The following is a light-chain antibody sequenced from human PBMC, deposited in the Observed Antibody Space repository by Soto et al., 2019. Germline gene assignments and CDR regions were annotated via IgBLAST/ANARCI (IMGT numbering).Light chain of an antibody. CDR1: QTITTW. Sequence: DIRVTQSPPTLSASVVERVTITFLASQTITTWMAWYQQKPGKAPKLLVYDASTLQSGVATRFSGSGSGTEFTLIISGLQPEDSATYYCQQYTNTNNPWMCGQGTKGDIK. V-gene: IGKV1-5*01. CDR3: QQYTNTNNPWM. CDR2: DAS. J-gene: IGKJ1*01.